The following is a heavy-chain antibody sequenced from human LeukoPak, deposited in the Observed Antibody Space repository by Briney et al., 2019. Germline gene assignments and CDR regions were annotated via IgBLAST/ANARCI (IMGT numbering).Heavy chain of an antibody. CDR2: IYSGGST. V-gene: IGHV3-53*01. Sequence: GGSLRLSCAASGFTFSSNHMSWVRQAPGKGLEWVSVIYSGGSTDYAGSVKGRFTISRDNLKNTLYLQMNTLRAEDTAVYYCARGPAGYNWGQGTLVTVSS. D-gene: IGHD1-1*01. CDR3: ARGPAGYN. J-gene: IGHJ4*02. CDR1: GFTFSSNH.